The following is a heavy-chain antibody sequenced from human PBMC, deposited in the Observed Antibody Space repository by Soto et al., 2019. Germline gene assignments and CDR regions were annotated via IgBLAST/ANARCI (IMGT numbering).Heavy chain of an antibody. J-gene: IGHJ6*02. CDR2: IIPIFGTA. V-gene: IGHV1-69*05. D-gene: IGHD3-10*01. Sequence: QVQLVQSGAEVKKPGSSVKVSCKASGGTFSSYAISWVRQAPGQGLEWMGGIIPIFGTANYAQKFQGRVTIIPDAYTGTADRELSSLRSEDKAVYYCARVPPMAPSYYFGMDVWGQGTTVTVSS. CDR3: ARVPPMAPSYYFGMDV. CDR1: GGTFSSYA.